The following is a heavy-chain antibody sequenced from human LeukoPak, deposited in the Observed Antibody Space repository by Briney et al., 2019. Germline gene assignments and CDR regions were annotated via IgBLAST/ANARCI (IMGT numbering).Heavy chain of an antibody. V-gene: IGHV1-8*03. CDR1: GYTFTSYD. Sequence: ASVKVSCKASGYTFTSYDINWVRQATGQGLEWMGWMNPNSGNTGYAQKFQGRVTITRNTSISTAYMELSSLRPEDTALYYCAKEGARLGTAVSGPFDYWGQGTLVTVSS. CDR3: AKEGARLGTAVSGPFDY. D-gene: IGHD6-13*01. J-gene: IGHJ4*02. CDR2: MNPNSGNT.